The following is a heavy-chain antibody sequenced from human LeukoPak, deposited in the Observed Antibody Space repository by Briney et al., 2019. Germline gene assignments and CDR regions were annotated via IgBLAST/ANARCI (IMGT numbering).Heavy chain of an antibody. CDR1: GGSISSSSYY. Sequence: SETLSLTCTVSGGSISSSSYYWGWIRQPPGKGLVWIWYIYHSGCTYYNPSLKSRVTISVDKSKNQFSLKLSAVTAADTTVYYCARGDRPLNYWPQRPLVTVSS. J-gene: IGHJ4*02. V-gene: IGHV4-39*07. CDR3: ARGDRPLNY. CDR2: IYHSGCT. D-gene: IGHD6-6*01.